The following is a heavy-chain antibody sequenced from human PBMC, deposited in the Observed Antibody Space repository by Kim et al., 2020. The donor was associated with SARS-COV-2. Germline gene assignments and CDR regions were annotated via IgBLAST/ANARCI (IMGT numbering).Heavy chain of an antibody. Sequence: SETLSLTCAVYGGSFSGFQWSWIRQTPGKGLEWIGELNHSGSTNYNPSLKSRVSMSVDTSKNQFSLKLSSVTAADTAVYYCAAGAPGHWGQGTLVTVSS. V-gene: IGHV4-34*01. CDR2: LNHSGST. J-gene: IGHJ1*01. CDR1: GGSFSGFQ. CDR3: AAGAPGH.